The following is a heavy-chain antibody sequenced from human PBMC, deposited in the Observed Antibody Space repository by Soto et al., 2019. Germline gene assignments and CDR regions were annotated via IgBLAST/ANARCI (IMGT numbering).Heavy chain of an antibody. CDR3: ARDERSVAVAPFFDY. D-gene: IGHD6-19*01. CDR2: ISSSSNYI. Sequence: EVQLVESGGGLVRPGGSLRLSCAASGFSFSIYNMSWVRQAPGKGLEWVSFISSSSNYIYYADSVKGRFTISRDNAKHSLFLQMNNRRAEDTAVYFCARDERSVAVAPFFDYWGQGTQVTVSS. J-gene: IGHJ4*02. V-gene: IGHV3-21*01. CDR1: GFSFSIYN.